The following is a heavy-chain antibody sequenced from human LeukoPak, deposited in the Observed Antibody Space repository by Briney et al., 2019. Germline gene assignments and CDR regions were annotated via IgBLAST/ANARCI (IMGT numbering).Heavy chain of an antibody. CDR1: GFTFSSYA. J-gene: IGHJ5*02. CDR2: ISGSGGST. V-gene: IGHV3-23*01. Sequence: PGGSLRLSCAASGFTFSSYAMSWVRQAPGKGLEWVSAISGSGGSTYYAGSVKGRFTISRDNSKNTLYLQMNSLRAEDTAVYYCAKAQHYDSSGYYGFYESRNWFDPWGQGTLVTVSS. CDR3: AKAQHYDSSGYYGFYESRNWFDP. D-gene: IGHD3-22*01.